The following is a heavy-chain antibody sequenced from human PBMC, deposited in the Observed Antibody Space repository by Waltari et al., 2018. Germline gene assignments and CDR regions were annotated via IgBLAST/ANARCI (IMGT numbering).Heavy chain of an antibody. J-gene: IGHJ6*02. CDR3: ARWGVRGVMGIPVYYYGMDV. Sequence: QVQLQESGPGLVKPSETLSLTCTVSGGSISSYYWSCIRQPPGQGLEWIGYIYYSGSTNYNPSLKSRVTISVDTSKNQFSLKLSSVTAADTAVYYCARWGVRGVMGIPVYYYGMDVWGQGTTVTVSS. CDR2: IYYSGST. D-gene: IGHD3-10*01. CDR1: GGSISSYY. V-gene: IGHV4-59*01.